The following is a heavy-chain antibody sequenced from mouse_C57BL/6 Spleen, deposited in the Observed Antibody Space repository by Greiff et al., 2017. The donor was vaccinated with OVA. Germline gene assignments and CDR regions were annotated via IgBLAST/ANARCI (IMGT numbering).Heavy chain of an antibody. D-gene: IGHD2-3*01. CDR2: IYPGDGDT. V-gene: IGHV1-80*01. J-gene: IGHJ4*01. CDR1: GYAFSSYW. CDR3: ARQDGGYSFMDY. Sequence: QVQLQQSGAELVKPGASVKISCKASGYAFSSYWMNWVKQRPGKGLEWIGQIYPGDGDTNYNGKFKGKATLTADKSSSTAYMQLSSLTSEDSAVYFCARQDGGYSFMDYWGQGTSVTVSS.